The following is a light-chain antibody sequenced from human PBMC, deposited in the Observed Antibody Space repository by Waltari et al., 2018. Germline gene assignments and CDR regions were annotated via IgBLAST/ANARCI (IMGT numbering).Light chain of an antibody. CDR1: QDIANW. CDR3: QQAHSFPPT. J-gene: IGKJ3*01. V-gene: IGKV1-12*01. CDR2: SAS. Sequence: DIQMTQSPSAVSASVGDGVTITCRASQDIANWLAWYQQKPGQAPKLLIYSASGLPWWVPSRFSGGGSGTDFTLTISSLQPEDFATYYCQQAHSFPPTFGPGTTVDIK.